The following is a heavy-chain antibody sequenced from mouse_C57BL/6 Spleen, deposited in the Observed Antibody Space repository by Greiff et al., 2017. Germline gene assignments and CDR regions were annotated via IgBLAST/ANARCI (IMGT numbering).Heavy chain of an antibody. J-gene: IGHJ2*01. V-gene: IGHV1-59*01. CDR1: GYTFTSYW. CDR3: ARDSYYGSSFFDY. D-gene: IGHD1-1*01. CDR2: IDPSDSYT. Sequence: QVQLQQPGAELVRPGTSVKLSCKASGYTFTSYWMHWVKQRPGQGLEWIGVIDPSDSYTNYNQKFKGKATLTVDTSSSTAYMQLSSLTSEDSAVYYCARDSYYGSSFFDYWGQGTTLTVSS.